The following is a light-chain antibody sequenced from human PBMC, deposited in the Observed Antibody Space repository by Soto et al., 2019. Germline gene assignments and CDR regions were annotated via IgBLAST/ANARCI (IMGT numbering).Light chain of an antibody. V-gene: IGLV2-14*01. CDR3: SSFASSNTVI. Sequence: QSALTQPASVSGSPGQSITISCTGTSSDVGGYNYVSWYQQHPGKAPKLVIYDVSNRPSGVSNRFSGSKSGNTASLTISGLRAEDDAVYYCSSFASSNTVIFGGGTKLTVL. J-gene: IGLJ2*01. CDR1: SSDVGGYNY. CDR2: DVS.